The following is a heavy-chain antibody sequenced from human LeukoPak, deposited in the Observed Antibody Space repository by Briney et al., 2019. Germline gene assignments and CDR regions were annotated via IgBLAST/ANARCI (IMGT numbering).Heavy chain of an antibody. Sequence: PGRSLRLSCAASGFTFSSYGMHWVRQAPGKGLEWVAVIWYDGSNKYYADSVKGRFTISRDNSKNTLYLQMNSLGAEDTAVYYCARQRWDDSGSYFDYWGQGTLVTVSS. CDR3: ARQRWDDSGSYFDY. CDR1: GFTFSSYG. CDR2: IWYDGSNK. V-gene: IGHV3-33*01. D-gene: IGHD1-26*01. J-gene: IGHJ4*02.